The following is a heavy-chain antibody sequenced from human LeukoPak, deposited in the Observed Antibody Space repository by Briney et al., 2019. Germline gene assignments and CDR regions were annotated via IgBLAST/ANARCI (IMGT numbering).Heavy chain of an antibody. CDR1: GGSISSYY. CDR3: ARVYSSSWLYFDY. J-gene: IGHJ4*02. Sequence: SETLSLTCIVSGGSISSYYWSWIRQPPGKGQEWIGYIYYSGSTNYNPSLKSRVTISVDTSKNQFSLKLSSVTAADTAVYYCARVYSSSWLYFDYWGQGTLVTVSS. CDR2: IYYSGST. D-gene: IGHD6-13*01. V-gene: IGHV4-59*01.